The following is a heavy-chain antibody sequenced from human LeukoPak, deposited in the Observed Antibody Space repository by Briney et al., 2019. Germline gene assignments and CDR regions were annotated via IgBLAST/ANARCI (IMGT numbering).Heavy chain of an antibody. Sequence: ASVKVSCKASGYTCTSYGISWVRQAPGQGHEWMGWISAYNGNTNYAQKLQCRVTMTTDTSTSTAYMELRSERSDDTAVYYCAREIGELNFDYWGQGTLVTVSS. CDR2: ISAYNGNT. CDR3: AREIGELNFDY. D-gene: IGHD1-26*01. CDR1: GYTCTSYG. V-gene: IGHV1-18*01. J-gene: IGHJ4*02.